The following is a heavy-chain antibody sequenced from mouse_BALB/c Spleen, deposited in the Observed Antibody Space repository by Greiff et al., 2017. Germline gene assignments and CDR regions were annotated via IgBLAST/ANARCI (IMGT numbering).Heavy chain of an antibody. J-gene: IGHJ4*01. CDR2: ISSGGSYT. D-gene: IGHD3-1*01. V-gene: IGHV5-6*01. CDR1: GFTFSSYG. Sequence: VQLQQSGGDLVKPGGSLKLSCAASGFTFSSYGMSWVRQTPDKRLEWVATISSGGSYTYYPDSVKGRFTISRDNAKNTLYLQMSSLKSEDTAMYYCARLAQLGLLDYWGQGTSVTVAS. CDR3: ARLAQLGLLDY.